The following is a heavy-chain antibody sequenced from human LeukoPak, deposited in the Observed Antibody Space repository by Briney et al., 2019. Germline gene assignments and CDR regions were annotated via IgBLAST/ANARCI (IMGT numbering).Heavy chain of an antibody. Sequence: ASVKVSCKASGDTFSSYAISWVRQAPGQGLEWMGGIIPIFGTANYAQKFQGRVTITADESTSTAYMELSSLRSEDTAVYYCARAYYYGSGRGDYFDYWGQGTLVTVSS. CDR1: GDTFSSYA. V-gene: IGHV1-69*13. CDR3: ARAYYYGSGRGDYFDY. D-gene: IGHD3-10*01. CDR2: IIPIFGTA. J-gene: IGHJ4*02.